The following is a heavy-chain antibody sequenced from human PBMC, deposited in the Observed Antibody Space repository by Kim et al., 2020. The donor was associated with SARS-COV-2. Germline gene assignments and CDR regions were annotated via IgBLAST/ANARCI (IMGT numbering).Heavy chain of an antibody. CDR2: ST. CDR3: ARDSENAFDI. V-gene: IGHV1-46*01. J-gene: IGHJ3*02. Sequence: STSDAQKFQGRVTMTRDTSTSTVYMELSSLRSEDTAVYYCARDSENAFDIWGQGTMVTVSS.